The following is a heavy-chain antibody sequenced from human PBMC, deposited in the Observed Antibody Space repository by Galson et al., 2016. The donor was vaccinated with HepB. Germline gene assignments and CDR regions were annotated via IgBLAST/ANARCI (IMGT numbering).Heavy chain of an antibody. D-gene: IGHD3-10*01. V-gene: IGHV5-78*01. CDR1: GYSFDSYW. CDR3: ARYGRGFDS. J-gene: IGHJ5*01. Sequence: QSGAEVKKPGESLRISCKTSGYSFDSYWIHWVRQLPGKELEWIGNFNPGNPKSNYSPSFQGHVTISVDSSSTTAYLQWSSLKASDSAVYYCARYGRGFDSWGLGTLVTISS. CDR2: FNPGNPKS.